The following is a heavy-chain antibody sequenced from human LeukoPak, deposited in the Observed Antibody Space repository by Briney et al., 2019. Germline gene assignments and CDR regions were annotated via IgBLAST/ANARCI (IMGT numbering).Heavy chain of an antibody. V-gene: IGHV3-74*01. CDR1: GFTFSSYW. CDR2: IASDGSST. Sequence: GGSLRLSCAASGFTFSSYWMNWVRQAPGKGLVWVSRIASDGSSTTYADSVKGRFTISRDNAKNSLYLQMNSLRAEDTAVYYCARGYGGYSFWGQGILVTVSS. D-gene: IGHD5-18*01. J-gene: IGHJ4*02. CDR3: ARGYGGYSF.